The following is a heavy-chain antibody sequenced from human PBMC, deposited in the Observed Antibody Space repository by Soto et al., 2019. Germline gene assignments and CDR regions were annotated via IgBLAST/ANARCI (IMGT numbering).Heavy chain of an antibody. CDR3: ARDGAPGYCSSTSCYPFDY. V-gene: IGHV3-21*01. J-gene: IGHJ4*02. CDR1: GFTVSSYS. Sequence: GGSLRLSCAASGFTVSSYSMNCLRQAPGKGLEWVSSISSSSSYIYYADSVKGRFTISRDNAKNSLYLQMNSLRAEDTAVYYCARDGAPGYCSSTSCYPFDYWGQGTLVTVSS. CDR2: ISSSSSYI. D-gene: IGHD2-2*01.